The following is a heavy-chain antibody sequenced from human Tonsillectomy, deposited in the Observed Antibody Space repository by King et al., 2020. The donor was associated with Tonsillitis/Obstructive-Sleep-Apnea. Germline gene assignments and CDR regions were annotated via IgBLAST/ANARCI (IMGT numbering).Heavy chain of an antibody. Sequence: QLQESGPGLVKPSETLSLTCTVSGGSISSYYWSWIRQPPGKGLEWIGYIYYSGSTNYNPSLKSRVTISVDTSKNQFSLKLSSVTAADTAVYYFASDDYYDSSGPTWGKGTTVTVSS. CDR2: IYYSGST. D-gene: IGHD3-22*01. CDR3: ASDDYYDSSGPT. J-gene: IGHJ6*04. CDR1: GGSISSYY. V-gene: IGHV4-59*01.